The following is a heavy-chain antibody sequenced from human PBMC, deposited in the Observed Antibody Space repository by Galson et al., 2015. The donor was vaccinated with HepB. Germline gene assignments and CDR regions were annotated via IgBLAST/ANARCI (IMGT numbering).Heavy chain of an antibody. V-gene: IGHV3-64D*06. J-gene: IGHJ2*01. D-gene: IGHD5-18*01. CDR3: VKDETAMAYWDFDL. CDR2: ISSNGGST. CDR1: GFTFSNYA. Sequence: SLRLSCAASGFTFSNYALHWVRQAPGKGLEYVSGISSNGGSTYYADSVKAEFTISRDNSKNTLDLQMSSLRAEDTAVYYCVKDETAMAYWDFDLWGRGTLVTVSS.